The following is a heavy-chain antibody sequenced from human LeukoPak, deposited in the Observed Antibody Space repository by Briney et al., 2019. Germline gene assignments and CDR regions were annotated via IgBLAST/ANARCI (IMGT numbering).Heavy chain of an antibody. V-gene: IGHV5-51*01. CDR3: ARHLGYYDFWSGKPSYYFDY. D-gene: IGHD3-3*01. CDR2: IYPDDSDT. CDR1: GYSFTSYW. J-gene: IGHJ4*02. Sequence: GESLKISCKGSGYSFTSYWIGWVRQMPGKGLEWMGIIYPDDSDTRYSPSFQGQVTISADKSISTAYLQWSSLKASDTAMYYCARHLGYYDFWSGKPSYYFDYWGQGTLVTVSS.